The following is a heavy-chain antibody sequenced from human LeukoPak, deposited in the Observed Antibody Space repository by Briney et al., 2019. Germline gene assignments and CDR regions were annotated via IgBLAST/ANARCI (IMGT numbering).Heavy chain of an antibody. CDR3: ARGGGFCGGDCYGIDY. CDR1: GFTFSPYT. V-gene: IGHV3-21*01. D-gene: IGHD2-21*01. Sequence: GSLRLSCAASGFTFSPYTMHWVRQAPGKGLEWVSLVSSRSSFINYAASVKGRFIISRDDAKNSLYLQMNSLRAEDTAVYYCARGGGFCGGDCYGIDYWGQGTLVTVSP. CDR2: VSSRSSFI. J-gene: IGHJ4*02.